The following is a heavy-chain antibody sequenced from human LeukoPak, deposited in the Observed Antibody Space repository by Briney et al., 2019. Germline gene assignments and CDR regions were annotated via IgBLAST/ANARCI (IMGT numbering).Heavy chain of an antibody. Sequence: GGSLRLSFAASGFSFNDYGMSWGRQAPGQGPEWVSCITWNGGSTDYAASVKGRFTISRENAKNSLYLRMNSLRDEDTALYYCARGGGSIRHSYYYYVDVWGKGTSVTVSS. J-gene: IGHJ6*03. D-gene: IGHD2-15*01. V-gene: IGHV3-20*03. CDR3: ARGGGSIRHSYYYYVDV. CDR2: ITWNGGST. CDR1: GFSFNDYG.